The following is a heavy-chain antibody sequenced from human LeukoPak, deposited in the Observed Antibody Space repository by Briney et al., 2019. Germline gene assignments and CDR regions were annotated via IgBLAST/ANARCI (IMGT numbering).Heavy chain of an antibody. J-gene: IGHJ4*02. CDR3: AREGLRGSNAYDY. D-gene: IGHD3-10*01. Sequence: GGSLRLSCAASGFTVSSNYMSWVRQAPGNGLEWVSVIYSGGSTYYADSVKGRFTISRDNSKNTLYLQMNSLRAEDTAVYYCAREGLRGSNAYDYWGQGTLVTVSS. V-gene: IGHV3-53*01. CDR1: GFTVSSNY. CDR2: IYSGGST.